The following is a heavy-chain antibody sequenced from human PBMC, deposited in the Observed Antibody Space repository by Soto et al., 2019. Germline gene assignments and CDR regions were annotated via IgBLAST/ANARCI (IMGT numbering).Heavy chain of an antibody. CDR1: GFTFSSYS. V-gene: IGHV3-48*02. J-gene: IGHJ6*02. CDR3: ANGGLKSTLYYGMDV. CDR2: ISSSSSTI. Sequence: PGGSLRLSCAASGFTFSSYSMNWVRQAPGKGLEWVSYISSSSSTIYYADSVKGRFTISRDNAKNSLYLQMNSLRDEDTAVYYCANGGLKSTLYYGMDVWGQGTTVTVSS.